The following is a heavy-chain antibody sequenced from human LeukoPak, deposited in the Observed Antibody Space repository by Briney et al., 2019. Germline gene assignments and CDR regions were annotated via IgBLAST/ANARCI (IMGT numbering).Heavy chain of an antibody. CDR1: GGSVSFYY. J-gene: IGHJ6*02. V-gene: IGHV4-59*02. CDR3: ARDARGSSYMDV. D-gene: IGHD3-10*01. Sequence: SQTLSLTCTVSGGSVSFYYWSWIRQPPGKGLEWIGYIYYSGSTNYNPSLKSRVTISVDTSKNQFSLKVSSVTAADTAVYYCARDARGSSYMDVWGQGTTVTVSS. CDR2: IYYSGST.